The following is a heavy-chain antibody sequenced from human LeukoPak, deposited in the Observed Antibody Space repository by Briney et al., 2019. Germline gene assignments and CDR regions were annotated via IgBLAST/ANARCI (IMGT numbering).Heavy chain of an antibody. D-gene: IGHD2-15*01. CDR3: AKHSGGSRLLYYYYYGMDV. V-gene: IGHV4-34*01. CDR2: INHSGST. J-gene: IGHJ6*02. CDR1: GGSFSGYY. Sequence: SETLSLTCAVYGGSFSGYYWSWIRQPPGKGLEWIGEINHSGSTNYNPSLKSRVTISVDTSKNQFSLKLSSVTAADTAVYYCAKHSGGSRLLYYYYYGMDVWGQGTTVTVSS.